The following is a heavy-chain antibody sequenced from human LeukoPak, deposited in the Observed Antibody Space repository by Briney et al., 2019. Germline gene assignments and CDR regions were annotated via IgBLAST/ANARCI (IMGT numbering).Heavy chain of an antibody. CDR1: GGSISSGGYY. D-gene: IGHD2-2*01. J-gene: IGHJ5*02. CDR2: IYYSGST. CDR3: ARKVVPAALPDPFNWFDP. Sequence: PSQTLSLTCTVSGGSISSGGYYWSWIRQHPGKGLEWIGYIYYSGSTYYNPSLKSRVTISVDTSKNQFSLKLSSVTAADTAVYYCARKVVPAALPDPFNWFDPWGQGTLVTVSS. V-gene: IGHV4-31*03.